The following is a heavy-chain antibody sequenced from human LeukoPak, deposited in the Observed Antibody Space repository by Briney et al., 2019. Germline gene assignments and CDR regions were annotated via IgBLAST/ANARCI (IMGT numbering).Heavy chain of an antibody. V-gene: IGHV3-7*01. D-gene: IGHD6-13*01. CDR3: ARANNSSWHN. CDR1: GFTFSSNW. J-gene: IGHJ4*02. CDR2: IKPDGSAE. Sequence: PGGSLRLSCATSGFTFSSNWMSWVRHAPGRGLDWVANIKPDGSAEYYAASVKGRFTVFRDSAKNSLYLQMNSLRVEDTAVYYCARANNSSWHNWGQGTLVTVSS.